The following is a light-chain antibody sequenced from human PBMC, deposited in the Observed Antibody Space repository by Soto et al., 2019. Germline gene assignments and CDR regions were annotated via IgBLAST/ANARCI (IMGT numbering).Light chain of an antibody. J-gene: IGLJ3*02. V-gene: IGLV2-14*01. CDR2: EVS. CDR1: SSDVGGYKY. CDR3: SSFTSSHTGV. Sequence: QSALTQPASVSGSPGQSITISCTGTSSDVGGYKYVSWYQQHPGKAPKLMIYEVSNRPSGVSNRFSGSKSGNTASLTISGLQAEDEADYYCSSFTSSHTGVFGGGTKLTVL.